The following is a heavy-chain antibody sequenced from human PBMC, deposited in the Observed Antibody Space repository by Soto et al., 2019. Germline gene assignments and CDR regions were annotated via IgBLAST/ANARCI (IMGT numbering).Heavy chain of an antibody. D-gene: IGHD3-9*01. V-gene: IGHV3-23*01. CDR2: ISGSGSST. J-gene: IGHJ4*02. CDR1: VFSFSGYA. Sequence: GSLRLSCAVSVFSFSGYAVTWVRQAPGKGLEWVSAISGSGSSTYYADSVKGRFTISRDNSKNTVYLQMNSLSAGDTAVYYCAKTETFNGYYNAFDCWGLGTRVTVSS. CDR3: AKTETFNGYYNAFDC.